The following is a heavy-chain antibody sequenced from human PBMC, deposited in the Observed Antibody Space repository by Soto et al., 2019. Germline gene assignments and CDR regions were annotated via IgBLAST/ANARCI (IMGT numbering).Heavy chain of an antibody. Sequence: QLQLQESGPGLVKPSETLSLTCTVSGGSISSSSYYWGWIRQPPGKGLEWIGSIYYSGSTYYNPSLTRRVTIYVDTSKHQFSLKLSSVTAADTAVYECARPWPWFDPWGQGTLVTVSS. J-gene: IGHJ5*02. V-gene: IGHV4-39*01. CDR2: IYYSGST. CDR3: ARPWPWFDP. CDR1: GGSISSSSYY.